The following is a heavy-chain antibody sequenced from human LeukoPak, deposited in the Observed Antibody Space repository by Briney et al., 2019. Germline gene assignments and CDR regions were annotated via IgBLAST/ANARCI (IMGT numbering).Heavy chain of an antibody. V-gene: IGHV3-30*02. D-gene: IGHD2-2*01. CDR1: GFTFSSYS. CDR2: IWYDGSNK. J-gene: IGHJ4*02. Sequence: GGSLRLSCAASGFTFSSYSMHWVRQAPGKGLEWVAVIWYDGSNKYYADSVKGRFTISRDNSKNTLYLQMNSLRDEDTAVYYCSVVVPAAISRPFDYWGQGTLVTVSS. CDR3: SVVVPAAISRPFDY.